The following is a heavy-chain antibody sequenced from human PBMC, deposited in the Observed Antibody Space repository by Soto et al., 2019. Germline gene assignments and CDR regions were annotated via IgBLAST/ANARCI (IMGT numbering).Heavy chain of an antibody. CDR3: ARGAGAFDI. J-gene: IGHJ3*02. V-gene: IGHV3-7*01. Sequence: GGSLRLSCAASGFTFSSYWISWVRQAPGKGLEWVANIKQDGSEKYYVDSVKGRFTISRDNAKNSLYLQMNSLRAEDTAVYYCARGAGAFDIWGQGTMVTVSS. CDR2: IKQDGSEK. CDR1: GFTFSSYW.